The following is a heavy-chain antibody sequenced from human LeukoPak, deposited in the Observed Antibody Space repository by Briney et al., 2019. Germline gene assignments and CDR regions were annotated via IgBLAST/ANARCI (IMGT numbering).Heavy chain of an antibody. CDR2: INGDGSDI. CDR3: TGGFGHNWSPFEN. Sequence: PGGSLRLSCAVSGLTFRNYWMHWVRQAPGKGLVWASRINGDGSDISYADSVKGRFTISRDNAENTLSLQMNSLTDDDTALYYCTGGFGHNWSPFENWGQGTLVTVSS. CDR1: GLTFRNYW. V-gene: IGHV3-74*01. D-gene: IGHD1-1*01. J-gene: IGHJ4*02.